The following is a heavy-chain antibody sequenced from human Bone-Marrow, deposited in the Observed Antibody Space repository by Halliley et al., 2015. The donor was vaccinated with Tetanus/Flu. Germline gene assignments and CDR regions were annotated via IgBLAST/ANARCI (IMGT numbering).Heavy chain of an antibody. CDR1: NASMNNHY. CDR3: VRGPLERSFDC. Sequence: TLSLTCSVYNASMNNHYWSWIRQPPGKGLEWIGYIYYSGNTYYNPSLKSRVTISVDTAKNQFSLKLRSVIAADTAVYYCVRGPLERSFDCWGQGTLFTLSS. V-gene: IGHV4-59*11. J-gene: IGHJ4*02. CDR2: IYYSGNT.